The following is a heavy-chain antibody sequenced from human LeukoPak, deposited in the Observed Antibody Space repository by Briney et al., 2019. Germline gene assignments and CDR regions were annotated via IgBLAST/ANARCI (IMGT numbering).Heavy chain of an antibody. Sequence: ASVKVSCKASGYSFTSYGISWVRQAPGQWLEWMGWNSAYNGNTNYAQKLQGRVTMTTDTSTSTAYMELRSLRSDDTAVYYCARRSHDYDFWSGYYYYFDYWGQGTLVTVSS. V-gene: IGHV1-18*01. D-gene: IGHD3-3*01. J-gene: IGHJ4*02. CDR2: NSAYNGNT. CDR1: GYSFTSYG. CDR3: ARRSHDYDFWSGYYYYFDY.